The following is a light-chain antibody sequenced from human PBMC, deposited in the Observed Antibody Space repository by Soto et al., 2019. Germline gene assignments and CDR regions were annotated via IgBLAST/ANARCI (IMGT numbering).Light chain of an antibody. Sequence: QSALTQPASVSGSPGQSITISCTGTSSDVGGFNYVSWYQQHPGKAPKLMIYDVSNRPSGVSYRFSGSKSDNTASLTISGLQAEDEADYYCSSYTSSSTLLFGGGTKLTVL. V-gene: IGLV2-14*01. CDR3: SSYTSSSTLL. CDR1: SSDVGGFNY. CDR2: DVS. J-gene: IGLJ2*01.